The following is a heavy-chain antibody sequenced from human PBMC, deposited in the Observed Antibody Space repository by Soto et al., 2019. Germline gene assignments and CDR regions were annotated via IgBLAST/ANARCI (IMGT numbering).Heavy chain of an antibody. D-gene: IGHD4-17*01. V-gene: IGHV1-69*01. J-gene: IGHJ5*02. CDR3: ASGGGTTVTYNWCAH. CDR1: GGTFSSYA. Sequence: QVQLVQSGAEVKKPGSSVKVSCKASGGTFSSYAISWLRQAPGQGLEWMGGIIPIFGTANYAQKFQGRVTVTADESTSTAYMELSSLRAEATAVYYCASGGGTTVTYNWCAHWGQGTLVTVAS. CDR2: IIPIFGTA.